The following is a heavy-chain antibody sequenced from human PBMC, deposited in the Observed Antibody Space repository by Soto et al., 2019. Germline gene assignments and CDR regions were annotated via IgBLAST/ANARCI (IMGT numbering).Heavy chain of an antibody. Sequence: QVQLLQSGGEVKKPGASVKVSCNSSDNTFTYYVINWVRRAPGQGLEWMGWISGYNGNTKYVQKFQDRVTMSADTSTRTAYMEMRSLTSDDTAVYFCAATGGHYFGVDVWGPGSTVTVSS. CDR1: DNTFTYYV. J-gene: IGHJ6*02. D-gene: IGHD2-8*02. V-gene: IGHV1-18*01. CDR2: ISGYNGNT. CDR3: AATGGHYFGVDV.